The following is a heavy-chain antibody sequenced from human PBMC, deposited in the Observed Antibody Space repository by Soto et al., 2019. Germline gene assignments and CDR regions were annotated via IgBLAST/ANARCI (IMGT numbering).Heavy chain of an antibody. V-gene: IGHV3-30-3*01. CDR1: GFTFSNYD. CDR2: ISYDGSKK. CDR3: ARGLMGYCSGGSCYYGMDV. Sequence: QTGGSLRLSCAASGFTFSNYDMNWVLQAPGKGLEWVAVISYDGSKKFYADSVKGRFTFSRDNSKNTLYLQMNSLRPEDTAVYYCARGLMGYCSGGSCYYGMDVWGQGTTVTVSS. J-gene: IGHJ6*02. D-gene: IGHD2-15*01.